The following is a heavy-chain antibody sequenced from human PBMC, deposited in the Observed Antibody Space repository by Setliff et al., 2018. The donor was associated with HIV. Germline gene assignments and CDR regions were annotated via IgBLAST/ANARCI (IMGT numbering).Heavy chain of an antibody. Sequence: SETLSLTCAVYGGPFSGYYWSWIRQPPGKGLEWIGEVNHRGITNYNPSLKSRVTISIDTSKNQFSLKLSSVTAADTAMYYCARADIYSYVDFWGQGTLVTVSS. CDR2: VNHRGIT. CDR3: ARADIYSYVDF. J-gene: IGHJ4*02. V-gene: IGHV4-34*01. CDR1: GGPFSGYY. D-gene: IGHD1-26*01.